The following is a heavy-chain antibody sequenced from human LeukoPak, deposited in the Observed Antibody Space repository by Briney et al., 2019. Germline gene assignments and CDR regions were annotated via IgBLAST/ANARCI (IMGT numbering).Heavy chain of an antibody. V-gene: IGHV4-4*02. Sequence: SETLSLTCAVSGGSISSSNWWSWVRQPPGKGLEWIGEIYHSGSTNYNPSLKSRVTMSVDTSKNQFSLKLSSVTAADTAVYYCARVVGATVDYWGQGTLVTVSS. D-gene: IGHD1-26*01. CDR2: IYHSGST. CDR1: GGSISSSNW. J-gene: IGHJ4*02. CDR3: ARVVGATVDY.